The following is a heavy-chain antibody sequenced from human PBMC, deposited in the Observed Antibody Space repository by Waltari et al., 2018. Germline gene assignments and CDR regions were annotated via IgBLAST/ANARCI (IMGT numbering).Heavy chain of an antibody. V-gene: IGHV4-34*01. CDR2: INHSGST. J-gene: IGHJ5*02. CDR1: GWSFSGYS. Sequence: QVQPHPWGAGLSRPSEPLSLTCALYGWSFSGYSWRWLRQPPGKALEWNGEINHSGSTNYNPSLKSRVTISVDTSKNQFSLKLSSVTAADTAVYYCARGGGGVAAVVWFDPWGHGTLVTVSS. CDR3: ARGGGGVAAVVWFDP. D-gene: IGHD6-13*01.